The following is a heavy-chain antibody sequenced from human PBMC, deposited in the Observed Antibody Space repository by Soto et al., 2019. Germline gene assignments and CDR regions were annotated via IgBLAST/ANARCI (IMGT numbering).Heavy chain of an antibody. D-gene: IGHD2-8*02. Sequence: PSETLSLTCAVSGGSIVSYFWSWVRQPPGKGLEWIGQIYSSGSTYYSPSLKSRVTISVDTSENQFSLKLSSVTAADTAVYYCARHLPGRLFGQDYRGPRSQVTVSS. CDR2: IYSSGST. CDR3: ARHLPGRLFGQDY. CDR1: GGSIVSYF. J-gene: IGHJ4*02. V-gene: IGHV4-59*08.